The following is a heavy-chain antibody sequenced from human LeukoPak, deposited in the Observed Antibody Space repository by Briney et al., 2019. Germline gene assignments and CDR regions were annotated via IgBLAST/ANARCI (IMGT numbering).Heavy chain of an antibody. J-gene: IGHJ6*03. CDR1: GYTFTNYA. V-gene: IGHV7-4-1*02. D-gene: IGHD3-3*01. CDR3: ARDRFNYYMDV. Sequence: GASVKVSCKASGYTFTNYAMNWVRQAPGQGLEWMGWINPNTGNPAYAQGFTGRFVFSLDTSVTTTYLQISGLKAEDTAVYYCARDRFNYYMDVWGKGTTVTISS. CDR2: INPNTGNP.